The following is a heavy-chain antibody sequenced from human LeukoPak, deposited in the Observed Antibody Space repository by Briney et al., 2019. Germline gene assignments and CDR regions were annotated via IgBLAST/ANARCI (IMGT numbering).Heavy chain of an antibody. Sequence: SETLSLTCAVYGGSFSGYYWSWIRQPPGKGLEWRGEINHSGSTSYNPSLRSRVDRSVDNSKNQFDLNRGSANAADTAGYYGARARAHLKYYYDSSGYYYFDYWGQGTLVTVSS. CDR2: INHSGST. J-gene: IGHJ4*02. V-gene: IGHV4-34*01. D-gene: IGHD3-22*01. CDR1: GGSFSGYY. CDR3: ARARAHLKYYYDSSGYYYFDY.